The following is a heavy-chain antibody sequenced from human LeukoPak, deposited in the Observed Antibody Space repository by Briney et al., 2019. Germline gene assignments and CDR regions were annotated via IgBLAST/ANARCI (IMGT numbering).Heavy chain of an antibody. CDR1: GGSISYFY. Sequence: PSETLSLTCTVSGGSISYFYWSWIRQPAGKGLEWIGRIYTSGSTNYNPSLKSRVTISVDTSKNQFSLKLSSVTAADTAVYYCARVSRSYDFWSGPTDYYYYMDVWGKGTTVTVSS. CDR3: ARVSRSYDFWSGPTDYYYYMDV. J-gene: IGHJ6*03. CDR2: IYTSGST. V-gene: IGHV4-4*07. D-gene: IGHD3-3*01.